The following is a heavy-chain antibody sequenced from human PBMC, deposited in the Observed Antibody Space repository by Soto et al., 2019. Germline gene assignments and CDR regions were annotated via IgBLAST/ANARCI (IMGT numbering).Heavy chain of an antibody. V-gene: IGHV1-2*02. CDR2: ISPKSAGT. D-gene: IGHD2-21*02. CDR3: ARTPGYIGDWYYFDL. CDR1: GYSFIDYY. J-gene: IGHJ4*02. Sequence: QVQLVQSGAEVKKPGASVKVSCEASGYSFIDYYIHWVRQAPGQGFEWMGRISPKSAGTDYAKQFEDRVTLTWDTSLNTAYMERSSLKSDDTAVYYGARTPGYIGDWYYFDLGGQGTRVTVSS.